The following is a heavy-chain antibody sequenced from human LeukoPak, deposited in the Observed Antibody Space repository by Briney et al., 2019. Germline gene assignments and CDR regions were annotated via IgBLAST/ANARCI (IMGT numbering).Heavy chain of an antibody. V-gene: IGHV4-61*02. Sequence: SETLSLTCTVSGGSISSGSYYWSWIRQPAGKGLEWIGRIYTSGSTNYNPSLNSRITISVDTSKNQLSLKQSSVTAAHTAVYYRATQGLDDVWGKGTTVTVSS. J-gene: IGHJ6*04. CDR2: IYTSGST. CDR3: ATQGLDDV. CDR1: GGSISSGSYY.